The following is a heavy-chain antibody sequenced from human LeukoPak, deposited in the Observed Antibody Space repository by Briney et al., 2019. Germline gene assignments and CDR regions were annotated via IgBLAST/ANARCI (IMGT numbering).Heavy chain of an antibody. CDR3: ARDQGGSSGYTAYYFDY. J-gene: IGHJ4*02. V-gene: IGHV3-30-3*01. Sequence: GGSLRFSCAASGFTFSSYTKHWVRQAPGKGLEWVAVISYDGSNRYYADSVKGRFTISSDNSKNTLYLQMNSLRAEDTAMYYCARDQGGSSGYTAYYFDYWGQGTLVTVSS. CDR2: ISYDGSNR. CDR1: GFTFSSYT. D-gene: IGHD6-19*01.